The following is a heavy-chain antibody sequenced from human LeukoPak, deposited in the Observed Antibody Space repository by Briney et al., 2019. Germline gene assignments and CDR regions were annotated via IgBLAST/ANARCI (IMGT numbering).Heavy chain of an antibody. D-gene: IGHD6-19*01. J-gene: IGHJ4*02. V-gene: IGHV1-2*02. CDR3: TIAVASTSAYFDY. Sequence: ASVKVSCKASGYTFTGYYVHWVRQAPGQGLEWMGWINPNSGVTNFARMFQGRVTMTRDTSISTAYMELSRLRLDDTAVYYCTIAVASTSAYFDYWGQGTLVTVSS. CDR1: GYTFTGYY. CDR2: INPNSGVT.